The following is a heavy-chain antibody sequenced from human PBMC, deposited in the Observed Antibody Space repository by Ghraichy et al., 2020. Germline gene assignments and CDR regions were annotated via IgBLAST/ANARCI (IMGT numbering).Heavy chain of an antibody. V-gene: IGHV3-74*01. D-gene: IGHD6-6*01. CDR2: INSDGSVT. CDR1: GFRFSNYW. CDR3: ARAEAPRPGDDAFAV. Sequence: GGSLRLSCAASGFRFSNYWMHWVRQVPGQGLVWLSRINSDGSVTDYADSVKGRFTITRDNAKNTLYLQMNSLRVEDTALYHCARAEAPRPGDDAFAVWGQGTMVPVSS. J-gene: IGHJ3*01.